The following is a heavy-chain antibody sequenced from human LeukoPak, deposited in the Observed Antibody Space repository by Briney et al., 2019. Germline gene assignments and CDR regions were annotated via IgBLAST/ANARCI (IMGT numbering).Heavy chain of an antibody. V-gene: IGHV4-34*01. CDR2: INHSGST. J-gene: IGHJ4*02. CDR1: GGSFSGYY. D-gene: IGHD3-10*01. Sequence: NPSETLSLTCAVYGGSFSGYYWSWIRQPPGKGLEWIGEINHSGSTNYNPSLKSRVTISVDTSENQFSLKLSSVTAADTAVYYCTRHRIRYYGSGSYRVGTFDYWGQGTLVTVSS. CDR3: TRHRIRYYGSGSYRVGTFDY.